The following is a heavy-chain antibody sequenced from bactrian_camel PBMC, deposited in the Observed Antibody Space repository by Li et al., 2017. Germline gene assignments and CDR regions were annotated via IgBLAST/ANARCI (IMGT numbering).Heavy chain of an antibody. CDR3: ASDPCSTFRGLGQDEYDY. Sequence: VQLVESGRLSCAASGFKFSTYYMNWFRQAPGKGLEWVSSIYSDGSNTYYADSVKGRFTISRDNADNTLYLQMNSLKPDDSAMYYCASDPCSTFRGLGQDEYDYWGQGTQVTVS. CDR1: GFKFSTYY. J-gene: IGHJ4*01. CDR2: IYSDGSNT. V-gene: IGHV3-2*01. D-gene: IGHD1*01.